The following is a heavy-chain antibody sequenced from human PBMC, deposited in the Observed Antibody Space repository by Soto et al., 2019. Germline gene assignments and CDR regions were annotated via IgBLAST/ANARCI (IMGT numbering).Heavy chain of an antibody. J-gene: IGHJ6*02. V-gene: IGHV3-74*01. Sequence: PGGSLRLSCAASGFTFSSDWMHWVRQAPGKGLVWVSRINTDGSGTIYADSVKGRSTISRDNAKNTLYLQMDSLRVDDTAVYYCTRDSSPRYCIGTSCRIYGMDVWGQGTTVTVSS. CDR3: TRDSSPRYCIGTSCRIYGMDV. CDR2: INTDGSGT. D-gene: IGHD2-2*01. CDR1: GFTFSSDW.